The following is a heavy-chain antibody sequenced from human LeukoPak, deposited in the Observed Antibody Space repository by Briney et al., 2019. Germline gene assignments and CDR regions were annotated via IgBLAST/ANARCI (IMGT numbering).Heavy chain of an antibody. J-gene: IGHJ4*02. CDR2: ISSNGGST. V-gene: IGHV3-64*01. CDR3: ARRSSGFKSGSLDY. D-gene: IGHD6-19*01. CDR1: GFTFSNYA. Sequence: PGGSLRLSCAASGFTFSNYAMHWVRQAPGKGLEYVSAISSNGGSTFYANSVKGRFTISRDNSKNTLFLQMGSLRAEDMAVYYCARRSSGFKSGSLDYWGQGTLVTVSS.